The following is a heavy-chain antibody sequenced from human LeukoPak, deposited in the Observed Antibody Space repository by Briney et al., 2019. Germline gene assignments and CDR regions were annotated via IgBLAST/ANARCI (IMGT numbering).Heavy chain of an antibody. CDR3: ARQGGGSSGWHKEHYYYYYMDV. V-gene: IGHV5-51*01. J-gene: IGHJ6*03. D-gene: IGHD6-19*01. Sequence: GESLKISCRGSGSSFTNYWIGWVRQMPGKGLEWMGIIYPGDSDTRYSPSFQGQVTISADKSISTAYLQWSSLKASDTAIYYCARQGGGSSGWHKEHYYYYYMDVWGKGTTVIVSS. CDR2: IYPGDSDT. CDR1: GSSFTNYW.